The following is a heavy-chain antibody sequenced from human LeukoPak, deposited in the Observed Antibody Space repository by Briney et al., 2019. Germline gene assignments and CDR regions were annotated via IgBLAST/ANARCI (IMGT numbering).Heavy chain of an antibody. CDR2: IYYSGST. J-gene: IGHJ6*03. Sequence: PSQTLSLTCTVSGGSISSGDYYWSWIRQPPGKGLEWIGYIYYSGSTYYNPSLKSRVTISVDTPKNQFSLKLSSVTAADTAVYYCARDLSISGGDYYYYYYMDVWGKGTTVTVSS. CDR1: GGSISSGDYY. V-gene: IGHV4-30-4*08. D-gene: IGHD3-16*01. CDR3: ARDLSISGGDYYYYYYMDV.